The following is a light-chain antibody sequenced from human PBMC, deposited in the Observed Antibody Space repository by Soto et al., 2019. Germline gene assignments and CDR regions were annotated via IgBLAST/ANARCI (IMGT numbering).Light chain of an antibody. V-gene: IGKV1-5*03. J-gene: IGKJ1*01. CDR2: KAS. Sequence: DIHMTQSPSTLSGSVGDRVTITCRASQTISSWLAWYQQKPGKAPKLLIYKASTLKSGVPSRFSGSGSGTKITLTIASLQPDDFATYYCQQYETFSGTFGPGTKVDIK. CDR1: QTISSW. CDR3: QQYETFSGT.